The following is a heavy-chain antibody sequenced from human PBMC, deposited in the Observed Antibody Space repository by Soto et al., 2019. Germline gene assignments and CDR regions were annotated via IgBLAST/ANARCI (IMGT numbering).Heavy chain of an antibody. CDR3: AKDVVITFGGVIAPLGFFDY. V-gene: IGHV3-23*01. CDR1: GFTFSSYA. J-gene: IGHJ4*02. CDR2: ISGSGGST. D-gene: IGHD3-16*02. Sequence: GGSLRLSCAASGFTFSSYAMSWVRQAPGKGLEWVSAISGSGGSTYYADSVKGRFTISRDNSKNTLYLQMNSLRAEDTAVYYCAKDVVITFGGVIAPLGFFDYWGQGTLVTVSS.